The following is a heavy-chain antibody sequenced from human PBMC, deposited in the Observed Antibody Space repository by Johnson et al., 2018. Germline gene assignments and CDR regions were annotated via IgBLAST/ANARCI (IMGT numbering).Heavy chain of an antibody. CDR1: GGSISSGDYS. D-gene: IGHD3-10*01. CDR2: IYYSGST. Sequence: QVQLQESGPGLVKPSQTLSLTCTVSGGSISSGDYSWNWIRPHPGKGLEWIGYIYYSGSTYYKPSLKSRVTLSVDTSKNQFSLKLSSVTAADTADYYCARGGIGGAFDIWGQGTMVTVSS. V-gene: IGHV4-31*03. J-gene: IGHJ3*02. CDR3: ARGGIGGAFDI.